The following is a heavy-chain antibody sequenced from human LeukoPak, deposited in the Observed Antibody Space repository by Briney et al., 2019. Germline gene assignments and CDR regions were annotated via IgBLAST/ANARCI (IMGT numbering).Heavy chain of an antibody. CDR2: IYYSGST. D-gene: IGHD2-2*01. CDR3: ARQVVPSHFDY. V-gene: IGHV4-39*01. Sequence: SETLSLTCTVSGGSVTSSSYYWGWIRQPPGKGPEWIGSIYYSGSTYHNPTLKSRVTISVDTSKNHFSLKLRSVTAADTAVYYCARQVVPSHFDYWGQGTLVTVSS. J-gene: IGHJ4*02. CDR1: GGSVTSSSYY.